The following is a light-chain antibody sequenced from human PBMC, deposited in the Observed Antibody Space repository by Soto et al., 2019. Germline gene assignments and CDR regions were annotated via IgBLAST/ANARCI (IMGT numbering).Light chain of an antibody. V-gene: IGKV1-5*03. Sequence: IHMTQSPSTLSGSVGDRVTITCRASQTSSSWLAWYQQKPGKAPKLLIYKASTLKSGVPSRFSGSGSRTEFTITISSLLREEFTPEHCQSHYSHLVSFGQGT. J-gene: IGKJ1*01. CDR1: QTSSSW. CDR2: KAS. CDR3: QSHYSHLVS.